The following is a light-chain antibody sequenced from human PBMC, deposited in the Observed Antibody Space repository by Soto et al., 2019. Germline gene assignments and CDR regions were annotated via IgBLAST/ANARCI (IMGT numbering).Light chain of an antibody. CDR3: CSYAGNYTFV. CDR1: SSDVGGYNY. Sequence: QSALTQPRSVSGSPGQSVTISCTGTSSDVGGYNYVSWYQQHPGKAPKLMIYAVSKRPSGVPDRFSGSESGNTASLTISGLQAEDEADYYCCSYAGNYTFVFGGGTKLTVL. J-gene: IGLJ2*01. V-gene: IGLV2-11*01. CDR2: AVS.